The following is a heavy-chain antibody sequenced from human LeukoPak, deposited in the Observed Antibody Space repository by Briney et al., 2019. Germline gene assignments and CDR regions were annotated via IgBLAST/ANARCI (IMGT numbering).Heavy chain of an antibody. CDR2: IYYSGST. J-gene: IGHJ4*02. V-gene: IGHV4-30-4*02. Sequence: SETLSLTCTVSGGSISSGDYYWSWIRQPPGKGLEWIGYIYYSGSTYYNPSLKSRVTISVDTSKNQFSLKLSSVTAADTAVYYCAREDSSGWYDYWGQGTLVTVSS. CDR3: AREDSSGWYDY. CDR1: GGSISSGDYY. D-gene: IGHD6-19*01.